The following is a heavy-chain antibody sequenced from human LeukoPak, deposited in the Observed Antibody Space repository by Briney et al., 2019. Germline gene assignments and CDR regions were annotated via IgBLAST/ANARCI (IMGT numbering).Heavy chain of an antibody. D-gene: IGHD3-10*01. Sequence: ASVKVSCKASGYTFTGYYMHWVRQAPGQGLEWMGWINPNSGGTNYAQKFQGRVTMTRDTSISTAYMELSRLRSDDTVVYYCARVSYYGSGNGFDPWGQGTLVTVSS. CDR1: GYTFTGYY. CDR3: ARVSYYGSGNGFDP. CDR2: INPNSGGT. J-gene: IGHJ5*02. V-gene: IGHV1-2*02.